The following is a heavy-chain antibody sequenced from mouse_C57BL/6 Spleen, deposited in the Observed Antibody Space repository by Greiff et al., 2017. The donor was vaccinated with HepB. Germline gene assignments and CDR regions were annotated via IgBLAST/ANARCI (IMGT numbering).Heavy chain of an antibody. Sequence: VQLQESGPGLVQPSQSLSITCTVSGFSLTSYGVHWVRQSPGKGLEWLGVIWSGGSTDYNAAFISRLSISKDNSKSQVFFKMNSLQADDTAIYYCASPYYYGSSYYWYFDVWGTGTTVTVSS. J-gene: IGHJ1*03. CDR1: GFSLTSYG. V-gene: IGHV2-2*01. CDR3: ASPYYYGSSYYWYFDV. D-gene: IGHD1-1*01. CDR2: IWSGGST.